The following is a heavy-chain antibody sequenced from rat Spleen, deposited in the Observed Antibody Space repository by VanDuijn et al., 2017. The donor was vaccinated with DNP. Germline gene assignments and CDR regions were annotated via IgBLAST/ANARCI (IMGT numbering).Heavy chain of an antibody. D-gene: IGHD1-12*02. Sequence: QVQLKESGPGLVQPSQTLSLTCTVSGFSLTSLHVHWVRQPPVKGLEWMGRIHSGGSTDYNPALKSRLSISRDTSKSQVFLKMNSVQTEDTAMYFCARWDYDGWFAYWGQGTLVTVSS. J-gene: IGHJ3*01. CDR3: ARWDYDGWFAY. V-gene: IGHV2-27*01. CDR2: IHSGGST. CDR1: GFSLTSLH.